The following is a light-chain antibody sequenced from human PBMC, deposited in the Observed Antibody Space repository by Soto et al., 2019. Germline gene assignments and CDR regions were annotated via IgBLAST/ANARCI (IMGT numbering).Light chain of an antibody. V-gene: IGLV1-47*01. Sequence: QYVLTQPPSASGTPGQRVNISCSGSSSNIGSNYVYWYRQFPGTAPKLLIQRNNQRPSGVPARFSGSKSGTSASLAISGLRSEDEADYYCGGWDDSLSGPVFGGGTKLTVL. CDR3: GGWDDSLSGPV. CDR2: RNN. CDR1: SSNIGSNY. J-gene: IGLJ2*01.